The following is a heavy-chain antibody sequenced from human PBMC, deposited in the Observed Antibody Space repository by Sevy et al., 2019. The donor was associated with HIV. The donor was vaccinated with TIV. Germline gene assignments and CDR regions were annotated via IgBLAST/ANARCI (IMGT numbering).Heavy chain of an antibody. CDR3: ARDLSLRGTQGVASYYGMEV. J-gene: IGHJ6*02. D-gene: IGHD3-16*01. CDR1: GFTFSSYG. Sequence: GGSLRLSCAASGFTFSSYGMHWVRQAPGKGLEWVAVIWYDGSNKYYADSVKGRFTISRDNSKNTLYLQMNSLRAEDSAVYYCARDLSLRGTQGVASYYGMEVWGQGTTVTLSS. CDR2: IWYDGSNK. V-gene: IGHV3-33*01.